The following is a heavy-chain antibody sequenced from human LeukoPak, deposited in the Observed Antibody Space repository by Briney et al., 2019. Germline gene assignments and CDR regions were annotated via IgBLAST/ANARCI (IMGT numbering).Heavy chain of an antibody. V-gene: IGHV3-74*01. CDR3: ARVLGAPYFDF. D-gene: IGHD1-26*01. CDR2: INTDGSTT. Sequence: PGGSLRLSCAASGFTFSSYAMSWVRQAPGKGLVWVSRINTDGSTTTYADSVKGRFTISRDNAKNTLYLQLNSLRAEDTAVYYCARVLGAPYFDFWGQGTLVTVSS. CDR1: GFTFSSYA. J-gene: IGHJ4*02.